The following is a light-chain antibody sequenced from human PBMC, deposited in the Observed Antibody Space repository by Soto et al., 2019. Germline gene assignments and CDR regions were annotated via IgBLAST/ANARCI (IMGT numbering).Light chain of an antibody. CDR2: GNS. V-gene: IGLV1-40*01. Sequence: QSVLTQPPSVSGAPGHRVTISCTGSSSNIGAGYDVHWYQQLPGTAPKLLIYGNSNRPSGVPDRFSGSKSGTSASLAITGLQAEDEADYYCQSYDSSLSGRVVFGGGTKLTVL. CDR3: QSYDSSLSGRVV. J-gene: IGLJ2*01. CDR1: SSNIGAGYD.